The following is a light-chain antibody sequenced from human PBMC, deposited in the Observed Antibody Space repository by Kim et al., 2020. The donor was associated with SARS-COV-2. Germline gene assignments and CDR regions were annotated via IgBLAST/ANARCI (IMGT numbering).Light chain of an antibody. V-gene: IGKV1-8*01. J-gene: IGKJ1*01. CDR2: AAS. CDR3: QQYYSYPPT. Sequence: IRITQSPSSLSASTGDRVTITCRASHCVSSYLAWHQQKPGKAPKLLIYAASTLQSGVPSRFSGSGSGTDFTLTISCLQSEDFATYYCQQYYSYPPTFGQGTKVDIK. CDR1: HCVSSY.